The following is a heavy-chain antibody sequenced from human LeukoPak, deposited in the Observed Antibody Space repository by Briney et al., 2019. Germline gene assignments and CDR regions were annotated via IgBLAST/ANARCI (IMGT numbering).Heavy chain of an antibody. Sequence: GASVEVSCKASGYSFTNYYMHWVRQAPGQGLEWMGIINPTDGSTTYAQNFQGRITMTRDTSTSTVYMELSSLRSEDTAVYYCARDTKACSSASCQTSFFDYWGQGTLVTVSS. J-gene: IGHJ4*02. D-gene: IGHD2-2*01. CDR1: GYSFTNYY. CDR3: ARDTKACSSASCQTSFFDY. CDR2: INPTDGST. V-gene: IGHV1-46*01.